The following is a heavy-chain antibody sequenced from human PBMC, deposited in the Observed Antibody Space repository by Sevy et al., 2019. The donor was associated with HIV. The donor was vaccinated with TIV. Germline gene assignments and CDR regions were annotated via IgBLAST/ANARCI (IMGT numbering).Heavy chain of an antibody. J-gene: IGHJ4*02. Sequence: GGSLRLSCAASGFTFSSYWMSWVRQAPGKGLEWVANIKQDGCETYYVDSVKGRFTISRDNAKNSLFLQMNSLKVEDTAVYYCARGNTHYTSSSYFDYSGQGSMVTVSS. CDR2: IKQDGCET. D-gene: IGHD6-13*01. CDR1: GFTFSSYW. V-gene: IGHV3-7*01. CDR3: ARGNTHYTSSSYFDY.